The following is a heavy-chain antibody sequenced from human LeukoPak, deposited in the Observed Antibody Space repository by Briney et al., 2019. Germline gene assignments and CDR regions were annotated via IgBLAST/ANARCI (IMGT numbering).Heavy chain of an antibody. D-gene: IGHD2-15*01. CDR2: INPNSGGT. CDR1: GYTFTGYD. V-gene: IGHV1-2*06. Sequence: GASVKVSCKASGYTFTGYDMHWVRQAPGQGLEWMGRINPNSGGTNYAQKFQGRVTMTRDTSISTAYMELSRLRSDDTAVYYCARDCSGGSCYSGYDYWGQGTLVTVSS. J-gene: IGHJ4*02. CDR3: ARDCSGGSCYSGYDY.